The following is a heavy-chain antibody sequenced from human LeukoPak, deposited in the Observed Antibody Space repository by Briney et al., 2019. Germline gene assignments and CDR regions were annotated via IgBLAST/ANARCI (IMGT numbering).Heavy chain of an antibody. Sequence: GGSLRLSCAASVFTFSSYSMNWVRQAPGKGLEWVSYISSSSSTIYYADSVKGRFTISRDNAKNSLYLQMNSLRAEDTAVYYCARDTWILDPYSGYDSETRMYYFDYWGQGTLVTVSS. CDR1: VFTFSSYS. J-gene: IGHJ4*02. CDR3: ARDTWILDPYSGYDSETRMYYFDY. D-gene: IGHD5-12*01. V-gene: IGHV3-48*01. CDR2: ISSSSSTI.